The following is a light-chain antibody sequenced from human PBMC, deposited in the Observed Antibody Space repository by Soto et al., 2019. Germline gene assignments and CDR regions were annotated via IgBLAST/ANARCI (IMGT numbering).Light chain of an antibody. CDR3: QQYNNSPLT. CDR2: KAS. V-gene: IGKV1-5*03. CDR1: QSISSS. J-gene: IGKJ4*01. Sequence: DIQMTQSPSTLSGSVGDRVTITCRASQSISSSLAWYQQKPGKAPKLLIYKASSLESGVPSRFSGSGSGTEFTLTISSLQPDDFAAYYCQQYNNSPLTFGGGTKVDI.